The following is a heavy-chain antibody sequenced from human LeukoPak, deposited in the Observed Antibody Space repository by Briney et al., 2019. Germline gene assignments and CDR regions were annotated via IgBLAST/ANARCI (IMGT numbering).Heavy chain of an antibody. V-gene: IGHV3-20*04. D-gene: IGHD2-2*01. CDR1: GFAFDEHG. CDR3: ARAPITSPIYFDY. CDR2: INWSGGST. J-gene: IGHJ4*02. Sequence: GGSLRLSCTASGFAFDEHGMSWVRQVPGKGLEWVSGINWSGGSTGYADPLRGRFTISRDNAKNSLYLQVDSLRAEDTALYYCARAPITSPIYFDYWGQGTLVTVSS.